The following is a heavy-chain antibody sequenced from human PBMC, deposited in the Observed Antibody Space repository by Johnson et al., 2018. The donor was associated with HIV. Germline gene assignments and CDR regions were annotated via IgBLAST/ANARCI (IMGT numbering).Heavy chain of an antibody. J-gene: IGHJ3*02. CDR1: GFTFSNYA. CDR2: INQDGSEM. V-gene: IGHV3-7*04. Sequence: VQLVESGGGVVRPGGSLRLSCAASGFTFSNYAIHWVRQAPGKGLEWVANINQDGSEMYYVDSVKGRFTISRDNANNSLYVQMNSLRAEDTAVYYCARGRGALDIWGQGTMVTVSS. D-gene: IGHD3-16*01. CDR3: ARGRGALDI.